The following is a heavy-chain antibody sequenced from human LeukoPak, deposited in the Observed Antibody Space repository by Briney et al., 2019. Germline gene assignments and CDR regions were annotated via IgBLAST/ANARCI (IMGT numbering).Heavy chain of an antibody. V-gene: IGHV3-21*01. CDR3: ARDERAGSGWYFVY. CDR1: GFTFSSYT. J-gene: IGHJ4*02. CDR2: ISSSSSYI. D-gene: IGHD6-19*01. Sequence: PGGSLRLSCAASGFTFSSYTMNWVRQAPGKGLEWVSLISSSSSYIFYADSVKGRFTISRDNAKKSLYLQMNSLRAEDTAVYYCARDERAGSGWYFVYWGQGTLVTVSS.